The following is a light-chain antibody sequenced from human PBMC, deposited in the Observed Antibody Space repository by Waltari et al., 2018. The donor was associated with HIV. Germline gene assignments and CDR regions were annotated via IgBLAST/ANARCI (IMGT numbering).Light chain of an antibody. J-gene: IGKJ5*01. V-gene: IGKV3-11*01. CDR3: QQRSNWPPVT. CDR2: DAS. Sequence: EIVLTQSPATLSLSPGERATLSCRASQSVSSYLAWYQQKPGQAPRLLIYDASNRATCIPARFSGSGSGTYFTLTISSLEPEDFAVYYCQQRSNWPPVTFGQGTRLEIK. CDR1: QSVSSY.